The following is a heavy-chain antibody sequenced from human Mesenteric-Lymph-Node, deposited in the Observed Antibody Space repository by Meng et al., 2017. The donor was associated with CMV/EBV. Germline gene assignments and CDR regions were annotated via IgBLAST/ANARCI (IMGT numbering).Heavy chain of an antibody. J-gene: IGHJ6*02. D-gene: IGHD2-15*01. CDR3: AKDIEKSYYYYYGLDV. CDR1: GFMFSIYW. CDR2: MKEDGSEK. Sequence: GESLKISCGTSGFMFSIYWMSWVRQAPGKGLEWVASMKEDGSEKYYVDSVKGRFTISRDNAKNSLYLQMNSLRGEDTALYYCAKDIEKSYYYYYGLDVWGQGTTVTVSS. V-gene: IGHV3-7*03.